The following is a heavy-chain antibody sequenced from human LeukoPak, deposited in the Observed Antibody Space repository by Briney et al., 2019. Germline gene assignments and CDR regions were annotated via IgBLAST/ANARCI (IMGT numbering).Heavy chain of an antibody. J-gene: IGHJ4*02. V-gene: IGHV3-48*03. CDR2: ISSSGSTI. CDR3: ARDTPDYDILTGYYINYFDY. CDR1: GFTFSSYE. D-gene: IGHD3-9*01. Sequence: PGGSLRLSCAASGFTFSSYEMNWVRQAPGKGLEWVSYISSSGSTIYYADSAKGRFTISRDNAKNSLYLQMNSLRAEDTAVYYCARDTPDYDILTGYYINYFDYWGQGTLVTVSS.